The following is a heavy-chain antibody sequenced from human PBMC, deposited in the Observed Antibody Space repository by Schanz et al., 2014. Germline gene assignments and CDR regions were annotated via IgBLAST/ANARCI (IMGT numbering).Heavy chain of an antibody. J-gene: IGHJ3*02. CDR3: ARKMKLGVYGGKGHDSLDI. Sequence: EVQLVESGGGLVQPGGSLRLSCAASGFTFSSHWMHWVRQDPGKGLVWVARINSVGSNTDYADSVTGRFTISRDNAKNTLYLQMNTLRADDTAVYYCARKMKLGVYGGKGHDSLDIWGQGTMXTVSS. V-gene: IGHV3-74*02. CDR2: INSVGSNT. CDR1: GFTFSSHW. D-gene: IGHD4-17*01.